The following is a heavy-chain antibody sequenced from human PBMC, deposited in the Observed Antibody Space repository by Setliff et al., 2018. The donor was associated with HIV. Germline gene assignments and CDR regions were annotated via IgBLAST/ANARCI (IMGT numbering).Heavy chain of an antibody. CDR1: GGSISSGSYY. J-gene: IGHJ4*02. V-gene: IGHV4-61*02. CDR3: ARDGMVRGSKAFGY. D-gene: IGHD3-10*01. CDR2: IYTSGST. Sequence: SETLSLTCTVSGGSISSGSYYWSWIRQPAGKGLEWIGRIYTSGSTNYNPSLKSRVAISVDTSKNQFSLKLSSVTAADTAVYYCARDGMVRGSKAFGYWGQGTLVTVSS.